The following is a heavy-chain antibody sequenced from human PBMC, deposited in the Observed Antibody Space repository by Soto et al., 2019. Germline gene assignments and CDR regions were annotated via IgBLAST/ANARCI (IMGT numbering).Heavy chain of an antibody. CDR2: ISGSGGST. CDR1: GFTFSSYA. V-gene: IGHV3-23*01. CDR3: AKDCRVDVVVPAYFDY. D-gene: IGHD2-2*01. J-gene: IGHJ4*02. Sequence: GESLKISCAASGFTFSSYAMSWVRQAPGKGLEWVSAISGSGGSTYYADSVKGRFTISRDNSKNTLYLQMNSLRAEDTAVYYCAKDCRVDVVVPAYFDYWGQGTLVTVSS.